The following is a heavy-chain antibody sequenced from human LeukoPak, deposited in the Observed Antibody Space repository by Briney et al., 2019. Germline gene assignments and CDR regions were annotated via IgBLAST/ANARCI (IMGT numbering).Heavy chain of an antibody. V-gene: IGHV3-15*05. D-gene: IGHD6-13*01. Sequence: PGGSLRLSCAASGFIFNNAWMSWVRQAPGKGLEWVGRIQSKTDGGITDYAAPVKGRFTISRDDSKNTLYLQMNSLKTEDTAVYYCATFNGYSSNFYKYWGQGTLVTVSS. J-gene: IGHJ4*02. CDR1: GFIFNNAW. CDR2: IQSKTDGGIT. CDR3: ATFNGYSSNFYKY.